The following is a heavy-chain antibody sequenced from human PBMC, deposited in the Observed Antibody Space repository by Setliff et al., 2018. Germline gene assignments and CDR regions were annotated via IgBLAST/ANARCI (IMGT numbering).Heavy chain of an antibody. V-gene: IGHV4-38-2*01. CDR1: GYSISSGYY. CDR3: VRLWRRIQQIDY. D-gene: IGHD3-10*01. J-gene: IGHJ4*02. CDR2: IYHSGST. Sequence: SETLSLTCAVSGYSISSGYYWGWIRQPPGKGLEWIGSIYHSGSTYYNPSLRSRVTISVDTSKNQFSLKLSSVTAADTAVYYCVRLWRRIQQIDYWGQGTLVTVSS.